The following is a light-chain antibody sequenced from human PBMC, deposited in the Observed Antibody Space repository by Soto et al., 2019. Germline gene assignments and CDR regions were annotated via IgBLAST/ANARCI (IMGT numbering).Light chain of an antibody. V-gene: IGKV3-20*01. CDR1: QYMTRRY. CDR3: HQYDNAPQT. J-gene: IGKJ2*01. Sequence: EIVLTQSPGTLSLSAGERATLSCRASQYMTRRYIAWYQQKPGQAPKLLNYAASNRATGIPDRFSGSGSGTDYSLTITSLEPEDSAVYYCHQYDNAPQTFGQGTKVEIK. CDR2: AAS.